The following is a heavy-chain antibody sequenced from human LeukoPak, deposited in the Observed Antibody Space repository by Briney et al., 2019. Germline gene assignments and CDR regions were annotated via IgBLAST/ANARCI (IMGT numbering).Heavy chain of an antibody. D-gene: IGHD3-9*01. V-gene: IGHV1-8*01. CDR2: MNPNSGNT. CDR3: ARWGAYYDILTGPGGHYGMDV. Sequence: ASVTVSCKASGYTFTSYDINWVRQATGQGLEWMGWMNPNSGNTGYAQKFQGRVTMTRNTSISTAYMELSSLRSEDTAVYYCARWGAYYDILTGPGGHYGMDVWGQGTTVTVSS. J-gene: IGHJ6*02. CDR1: GYTFTSYD.